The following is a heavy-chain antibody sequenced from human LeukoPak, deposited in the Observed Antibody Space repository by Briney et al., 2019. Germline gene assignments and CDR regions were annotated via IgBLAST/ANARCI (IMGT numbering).Heavy chain of an antibody. CDR1: GYTFTGYY. Sequence: ASVKVSCKASGYTFTGYYMHWVRQAPGQGLEWMGWINPNSGGTNYAQKFQGRVTMTRDTSISTAYMGLSRLRSDDTAVYYCARGQGNYYDSSEAFDIWGQGTMVTVSS. D-gene: IGHD3-22*01. J-gene: IGHJ3*02. CDR2: INPNSGGT. V-gene: IGHV1-2*02. CDR3: ARGQGNYYDSSEAFDI.